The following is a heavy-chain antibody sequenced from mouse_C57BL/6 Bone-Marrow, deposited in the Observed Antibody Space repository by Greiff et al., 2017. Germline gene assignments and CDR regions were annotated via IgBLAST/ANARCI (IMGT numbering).Heavy chain of an antibody. D-gene: IGHD2-4*01. V-gene: IGHV14-4*01. CDR3: TTTYDYDDGFTY. Sequence: EVQLQQSGAELVRPGASVKLSCTASGFNIKDDYMHWVKQRPEQGLEWIGWIDPENGDTEYASKFQGKATITADTSANTAYLQLSSLTSEATAVYYCTTTYDYDDGFTYWGQGTLVTVSA. CDR2: IDPENGDT. CDR1: GFNIKDDY. J-gene: IGHJ3*01.